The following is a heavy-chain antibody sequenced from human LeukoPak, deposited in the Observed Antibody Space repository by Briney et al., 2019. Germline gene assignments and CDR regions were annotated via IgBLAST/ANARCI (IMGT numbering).Heavy chain of an antibody. Sequence: SVKVSCKASGFTFTSSAVQWVRQARGQRLEWIGWIVVGSGNTNYAQKFQERVTITRDMSTSTAYMELSSLRSEDTAVYYCARGVLRVVSPASFDYWGQGTLVTVSS. D-gene: IGHD2-8*01. CDR3: ARGVLRVVSPASFDY. V-gene: IGHV1-58*01. CDR1: GFTFTSSA. J-gene: IGHJ4*02. CDR2: IVVGSGNT.